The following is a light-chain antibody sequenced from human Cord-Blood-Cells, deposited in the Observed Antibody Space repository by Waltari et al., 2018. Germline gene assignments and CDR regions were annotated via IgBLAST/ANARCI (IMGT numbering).Light chain of an antibody. J-gene: IGKJ2*01. Sequence: ELVLPQSLGTVSLSPGERDHLSCRARESVSSSYLACYQQKHGQDPSLLIYGASSRATGIADRFSSSGSATTFTLTISRLVPEDYAVYYCQQYGSSQYTFGQGTKLEIK. CDR2: GAS. CDR3: QQYGSSQYT. V-gene: IGKV3-20*01. CDR1: ESVSSSY.